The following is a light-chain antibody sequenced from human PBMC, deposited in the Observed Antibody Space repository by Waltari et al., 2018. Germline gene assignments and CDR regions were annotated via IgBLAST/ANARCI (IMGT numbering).Light chain of an antibody. CDR2: WAS. J-gene: IGKJ3*01. CDR1: QSVLSSSNNKNY. CDR3: QQYFSTPVT. Sequence: DIVMTQPPDSLGVSLGERATINCRSSQSVLSSSNNKNYLAWYQQKPGQPPKLLIYWASTRESGVPDRFSGSGSGTDFTLTISSLQAEDVAVYFCQQYFSTPVTFGPGTKVDIK. V-gene: IGKV4-1*01.